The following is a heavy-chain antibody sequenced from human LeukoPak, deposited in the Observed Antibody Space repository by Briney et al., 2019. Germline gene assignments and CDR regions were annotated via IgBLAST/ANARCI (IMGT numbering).Heavy chain of an antibody. Sequence: GGSLRLSCAASGFTFSSYAMSWIRQAPGKGLEWVSTIRGSGANTYYAESVKGRFTISRDNSKNTLHLQMSSLRAGDTAVYHCAKGCSDTCYSTFDYWGQGILVTVSS. CDR2: IRGSGANT. CDR1: GFTFSSYA. V-gene: IGHV3-23*01. J-gene: IGHJ4*02. CDR3: AKGCSDTCYSTFDY. D-gene: IGHD2-15*01.